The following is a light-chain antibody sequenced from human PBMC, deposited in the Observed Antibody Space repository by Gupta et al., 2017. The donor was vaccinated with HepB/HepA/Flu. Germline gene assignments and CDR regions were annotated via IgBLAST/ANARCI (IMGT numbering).Light chain of an antibody. CDR1: SSNIGNNY. CDR3: AAWDDTLSGEV. CDR2: RNN. Sequence: QSVLTQTPSASGTPGRRATISCSGSSSNIGNNYVYWFQQFPGTAPKLLIYRNNQRPSGVPDRFSGAKSGTSASLAISGLRSEDEADYYCAAWDDTLSGEVFGGGTKLTVL. J-gene: IGLJ2*01. V-gene: IGLV1-47*01.